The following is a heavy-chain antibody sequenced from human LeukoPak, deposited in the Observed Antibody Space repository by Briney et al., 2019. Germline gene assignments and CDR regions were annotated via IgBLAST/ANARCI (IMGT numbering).Heavy chain of an antibody. CDR2: ISYDGSNK. CDR3: AKDRGYDRSYYFDY. J-gene: IGHJ4*02. Sequence: GSLRLSCAASGFTFSSYGMHWVRQAPGKGLEWVAVISYDGSNKYYADSVKGRFTISRDNSKNTLYLQMNSLRAEDTAVYYCAKDRGYDRSYYFDYWGQGTLVTVSS. D-gene: IGHD5-12*01. CDR1: GFTFSSYG. V-gene: IGHV3-30*18.